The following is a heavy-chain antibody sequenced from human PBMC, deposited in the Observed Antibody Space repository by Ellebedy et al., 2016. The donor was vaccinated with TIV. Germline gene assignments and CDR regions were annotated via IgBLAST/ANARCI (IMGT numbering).Heavy chain of an antibody. Sequence: PGGSLRLSCAASGFTFSSQAMSWVRQAPGRGLEWVSSISGSGGSTYYADSMKGRFAISRDNSKNTLFLQMTSLRAEDTAVYYCTKIGVMTSPHRCFDHWGQGAPVTVSS. CDR3: TKIGVMTSPHRCFDH. CDR1: GFTFSSQA. V-gene: IGHV3-23*01. J-gene: IGHJ4*02. CDR2: ISGSGGST. D-gene: IGHD2-21*02.